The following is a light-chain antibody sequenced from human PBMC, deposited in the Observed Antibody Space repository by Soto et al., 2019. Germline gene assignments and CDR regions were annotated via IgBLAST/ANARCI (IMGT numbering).Light chain of an antibody. Sequence: AIQMTQSPSSLSASVGDRVTITFRASQGIRNVLCCYQQKPGKAPKLLIYAASSLQSGVPSRFSGSGSGTDFTLTISSLQPEDFATYYCLQDYNYPITFGQGTRLEIK. J-gene: IGKJ5*01. CDR2: AAS. CDR3: LQDYNYPIT. V-gene: IGKV1-6*01. CDR1: QGIRNV.